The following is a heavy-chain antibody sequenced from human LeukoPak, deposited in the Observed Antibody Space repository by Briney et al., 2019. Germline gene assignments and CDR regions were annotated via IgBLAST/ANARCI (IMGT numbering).Heavy chain of an antibody. CDR2: ISWNSGSI. CDR1: GFTFDDYA. Sequence: GGSLRLSCAASGFTFDDYAMHWVRDAPGKGLEWVSGISWNSGSIGYADSVKGRFTISRDNAKNSLYLQMNSLRAEDTALYYCAKGQGVDYYDSSGYFRYWGQGTLVTVSS. J-gene: IGHJ4*02. CDR3: AKGQGVDYYDSSGYFRY. V-gene: IGHV3-9*01. D-gene: IGHD3-22*01.